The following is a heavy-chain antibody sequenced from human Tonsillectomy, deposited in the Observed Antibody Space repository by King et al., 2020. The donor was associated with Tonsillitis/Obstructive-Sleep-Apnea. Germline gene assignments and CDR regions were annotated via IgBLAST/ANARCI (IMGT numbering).Heavy chain of an antibody. CDR3: AKVPMGGGGVRRDDAFDI. D-gene: IGHD3-3*01. Sequence: VQLVESGGGLVQPGGSLRLSCAASGFTFSSYAMSWVRQAPGKGLEWVSAISGGGGSTYYADSVQGRFTISRDNSKNTLYLQMNSLRAEDTAVYYCAKVPMGGGGVRRDDAFDIWGQGTMVTVSS. CDR1: GFTFSSYA. V-gene: IGHV3-23*04. CDR2: ISGGGGST. J-gene: IGHJ3*02.